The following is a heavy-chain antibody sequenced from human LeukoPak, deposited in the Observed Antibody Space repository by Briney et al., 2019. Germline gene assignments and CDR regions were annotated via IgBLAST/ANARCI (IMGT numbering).Heavy chain of an antibody. V-gene: IGHV3-23*01. J-gene: IGHJ6*03. CDR2: ISGSGGST. D-gene: IGHD6-19*01. CDR1: GFTFSSYS. Sequence: PGGSLRLSCAASGFTFSSYSMNWVRQAPGKGLEWVSAISGSGGSTYYADSVKGRFTISRDNSKNTLYLQMNSLRAEDTAVYYCAKVAGIQYYYYYYMDVWGKGTTVTVSS. CDR3: AKVAGIQYYYYYYMDV.